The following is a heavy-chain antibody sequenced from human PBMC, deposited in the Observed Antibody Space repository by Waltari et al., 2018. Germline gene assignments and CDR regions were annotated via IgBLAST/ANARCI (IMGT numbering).Heavy chain of an antibody. CDR1: GFTFSSPW. CDR3: GRREGSVTMVRGIDY. Sequence: EVQLVESGGGLVQPGGSLRLSCAASGFTFSSPWMHWVRHAPGKGLVWVSRIKSDGSGTIYADSVKGRFTISRDNAKNTLYLQMNSLRAEDTAVYYCGRREGSVTMVRGIDYWGQGTLVTVSS. D-gene: IGHD3-10*01. CDR2: IKSDGSGT. J-gene: IGHJ4*02. V-gene: IGHV3-74*01.